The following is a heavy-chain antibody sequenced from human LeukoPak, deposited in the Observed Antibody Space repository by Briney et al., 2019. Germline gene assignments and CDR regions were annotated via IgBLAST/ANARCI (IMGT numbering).Heavy chain of an antibody. D-gene: IGHD5-24*01. J-gene: IGHJ4*02. CDR1: GYTFTGYY. V-gene: IGHV1-46*01. Sequence: GASVKVSCKASGYTFTGYYIHWVRQAPGQGLEWMGIINPSGGSTNYAQQFQGRVTMTRDTSASTAYMELSSLRSEDMAVYYCAREGMATTYFDYWGQGTLVTVSS. CDR3: AREGMATTYFDY. CDR2: INPSGGST.